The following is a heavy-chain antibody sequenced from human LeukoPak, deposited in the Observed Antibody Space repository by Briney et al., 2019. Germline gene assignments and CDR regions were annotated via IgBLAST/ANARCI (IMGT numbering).Heavy chain of an antibody. CDR2: IYHSGST. J-gene: IGHJ4*02. CDR3: ATGYSSTWYYFDY. CDR1: GDSISSYY. V-gene: IGHV4-59*01. Sequence: SETLSLTCTVSGDSISSYYWSWIRRPPGKGLEWIRYIYHSGSTNYNPSLKSRVTISADTSKDQFSLKLASVTAADTAVYYCATGYSSTWYYFDYWGQGTLVTVSS. D-gene: IGHD6-13*01.